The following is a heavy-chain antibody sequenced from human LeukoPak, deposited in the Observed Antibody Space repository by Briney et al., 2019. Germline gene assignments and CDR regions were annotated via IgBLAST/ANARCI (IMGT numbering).Heavy chain of an antibody. CDR2: FDPEDGET. J-gene: IGHJ4*02. Sequence: GASVKVSCKVSGYTLTELSMHWVRQAPGKGLEWMGGFDPEDGETIYAQEFQGRVTMTEDTSTDTAYMELSSLRSEDTAVYYCATEPLAVAGTDYWGQGTLVTVSS. D-gene: IGHD6-19*01. V-gene: IGHV1-24*01. CDR3: ATEPLAVAGTDY. CDR1: GYTLTELS.